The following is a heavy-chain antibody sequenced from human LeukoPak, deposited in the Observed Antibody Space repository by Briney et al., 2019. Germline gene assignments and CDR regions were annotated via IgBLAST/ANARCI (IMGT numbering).Heavy chain of an antibody. CDR3: AKALLGYDFWSGHSPDSNWFDP. Sequence: GGSLRLSCAASGFTFSSYGMHWVRQAPGKGLEWVAFIRYDGSNKYYADSVKGRFTISRDNSKNTLYLQMNSLRAEDTAVYYCAKALLGYDFWSGHSPDSNWFDPWGQGTLVTVSS. J-gene: IGHJ5*02. CDR2: IRYDGSNK. CDR1: GFTFSSYG. V-gene: IGHV3-30*02. D-gene: IGHD3-3*01.